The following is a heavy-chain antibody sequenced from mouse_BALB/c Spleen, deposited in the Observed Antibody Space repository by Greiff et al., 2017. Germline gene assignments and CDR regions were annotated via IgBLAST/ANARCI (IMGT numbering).Heavy chain of an antibody. J-gene: IGHJ4*01. CDR3: ARVTVEYAMDY. CDR1: GFSLTGYG. D-gene: IGHD1-1*01. CDR2: IWGDGST. V-gene: IGHV2-6-7*01. Sequence: QVQLKESGPGLVAPSQSLSITCTVSGFSLTGYGVNWVRQPPGKGLEWLGMIWGDGSTDYNSALKSRLSISKDNSKSQVFLKMNSLQTDDTARYYCARVTVEYAMDYWGQGTSVTVSS.